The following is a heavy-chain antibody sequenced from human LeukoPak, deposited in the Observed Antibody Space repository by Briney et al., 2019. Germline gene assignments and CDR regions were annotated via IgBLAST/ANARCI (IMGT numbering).Heavy chain of an antibody. CDR3: AREHYFDP. V-gene: IGHV3-48*04. Sequence: GGSLRLSCAASGFTFSTSAMNWVRQAPGKGLEWVAYIGDSDSTTTHYADSVRGRFTISRDNAKNSLSLQMNSLTSDGTALYFCAREHYFDPWGQGTLVTVSS. D-gene: IGHD1-26*01. CDR1: GFTFSTSA. J-gene: IGHJ5*02. CDR2: IGDSDSTTT.